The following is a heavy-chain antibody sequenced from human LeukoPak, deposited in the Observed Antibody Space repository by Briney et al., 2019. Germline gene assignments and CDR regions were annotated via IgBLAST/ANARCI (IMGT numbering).Heavy chain of an antibody. V-gene: IGHV4-39*07. D-gene: IGHD2-2*01. J-gene: IGHJ4*02. Sequence: SETLSLTCSVSGGFISTSLYYWGWIRQPPGKGLEWIGRIYTSGSTNYNPSLKSRVTMSVDTSKNQFSLKLSSVTAADTAVYYCARLEVGVPAATSRFFDYWGQGTLVTVSS. CDR2: IYTSGST. CDR3: ARLEVGVPAATSRFFDY. CDR1: GGFISTSLYY.